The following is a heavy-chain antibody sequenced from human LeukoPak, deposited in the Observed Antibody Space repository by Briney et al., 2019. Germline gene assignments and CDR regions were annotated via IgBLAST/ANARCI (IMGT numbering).Heavy chain of an antibody. CDR2: IKQDGSEK. D-gene: IGHD4-17*01. V-gene: IGHV3-7*01. Sequence: PGGSLRLSCAASGFTFSSYWISWVRQAPGKGLEWVANIKQDGSEKYYVDSVKGRFTISRDNAKNSLYLQMNSLRAEDTAVYYCARDSYGDYPDYWGQGNLVTVSS. CDR3: ARDSYGDYPDY. CDR1: GFTFSSYW. J-gene: IGHJ4*02.